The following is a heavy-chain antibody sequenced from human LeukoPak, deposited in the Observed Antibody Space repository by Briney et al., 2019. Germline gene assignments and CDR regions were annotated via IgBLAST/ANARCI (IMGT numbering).Heavy chain of an antibody. V-gene: IGHV3-11*01. J-gene: IGHJ6*03. Sequence: AGGSLRLSCAASGFSFSDYYMTWIRQTPGKGLEWVSDISSNGRGTFYAESVRGRFTVSRDNAKKSLYLQMNSLRVEDTAVYYCARDERAYYSDSGSFSPRDYYYYYMDVWGKGITVTVSS. CDR3: ARDERAYYSDSGSFSPRDYYYYYMDV. D-gene: IGHD3-10*01. CDR1: GFSFSDYY. CDR2: ISSNGRGT.